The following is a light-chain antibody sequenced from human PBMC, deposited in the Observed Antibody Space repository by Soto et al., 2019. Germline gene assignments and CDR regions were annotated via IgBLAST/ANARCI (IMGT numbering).Light chain of an antibody. CDR1: HSVSSSY. J-gene: IGKJ1*01. CDR3: PQYGSSPT. CDR2: GAS. Sequence: EIVLTQSPGTLSLSPGERATLSCRASHSVSSSYLAWYQQKPGQAPRLLIYGASSRATGIPDRFSGSGAGTDFTLTISRLEPEDFAVYYCPQYGSSPTFGQGTKVEIK. V-gene: IGKV3-20*01.